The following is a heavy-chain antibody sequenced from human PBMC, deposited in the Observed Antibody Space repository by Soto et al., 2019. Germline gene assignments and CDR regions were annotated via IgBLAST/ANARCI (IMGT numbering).Heavy chain of an antibody. CDR2: IYHSGST. V-gene: IGHV4-4*02. J-gene: IGHJ6*02. D-gene: IGHD3-16*02. CDR1: GGSISSTNW. Sequence: QVQLQESGPGLVKPSGTLSLTCAVSGGSISSTNWWSWVRQPPGKGLEWIGEIYHSGSTNYNPSLKSRATISVDHSKNQFPLKLSSVTAADTAVYYSARMTGLRLGELSVNHYYGMDVWGQGSTVTVSS. CDR3: ARMTGLRLGELSVNHYYGMDV.